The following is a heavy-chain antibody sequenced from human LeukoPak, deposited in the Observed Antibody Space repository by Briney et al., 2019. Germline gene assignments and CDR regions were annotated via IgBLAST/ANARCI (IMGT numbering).Heavy chain of an antibody. CDR2: INPSSGAT. D-gene: IGHD1-26*01. Sequence: ASVKVSCKTSGYTFTSYYIHWVRQTPGQGLEWMGIINPSSGATNYAQKFQGRVTMTRDTSTSTVYMELSSQRSEDTAVYYCARATNFYYYYGMDVWGQGTTVTVSS. CDR3: ARATNFYYYYGMDV. J-gene: IGHJ6*02. V-gene: IGHV1-46*01. CDR1: GYTFTSYY.